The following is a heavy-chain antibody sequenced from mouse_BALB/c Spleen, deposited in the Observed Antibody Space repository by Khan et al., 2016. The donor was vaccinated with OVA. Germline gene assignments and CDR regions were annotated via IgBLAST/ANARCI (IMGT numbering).Heavy chain of an antibody. V-gene: IGHV3-2*02. J-gene: IGHJ2*01. CDR2: ISYSGST. Sequence: EVELVESGPGLVKPSQSLSLTCTVTGYSITSDYAWNWIRQFPGNKLEWMGYISYSGSTSYNPSLKSRISITRDTSKNQFFLQLNSVTTEDTATYYCARGWDFDYWGQGTLSQSPQ. CDR3: ARGWDFDY. CDR1: GYSITSDYA.